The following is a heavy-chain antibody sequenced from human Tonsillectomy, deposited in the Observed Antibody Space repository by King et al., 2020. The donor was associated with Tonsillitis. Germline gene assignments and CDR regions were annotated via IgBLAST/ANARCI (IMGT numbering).Heavy chain of an antibody. Sequence: TLKESGPTLVKPTQTPTLTCTFSGFSLSTSGVGVGWIRQPPGKALEWLALIYWDDDKTYSPSPKSRLTITKDTSKNQVDLTMTNMCPVDTDTYYCAHTTTVPTLDYCGQGTLVTVSS. CDR1: GFSLSTSGVG. V-gene: IGHV2-5*02. D-gene: IGHD4-11*01. J-gene: IGHJ4*02. CDR3: AHTTTVPTLDY. CDR2: IYWDDDK.